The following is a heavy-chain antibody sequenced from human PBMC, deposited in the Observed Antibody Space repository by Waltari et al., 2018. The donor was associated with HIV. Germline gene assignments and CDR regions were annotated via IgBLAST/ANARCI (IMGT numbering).Heavy chain of an antibody. CDR3: AREGISSGWPCFDY. Sequence: QVQLVESGGGVVQPGRSLRLSCAASGFTFITYGMHWVRQAPGKGLEWVAVIWYDGSNKYYADSVKGRFTISRDNSKNTLYLQMNSLRAEDTAVYYCAREGISSGWPCFDYWGQGTLVTVSS. V-gene: IGHV3-33*01. J-gene: IGHJ4*02. CDR1: GFTFITYG. D-gene: IGHD6-19*01. CDR2: IWYDGSNK.